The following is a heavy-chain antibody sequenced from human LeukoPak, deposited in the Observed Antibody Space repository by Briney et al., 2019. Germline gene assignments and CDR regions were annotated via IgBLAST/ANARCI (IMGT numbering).Heavy chain of an antibody. V-gene: IGHV1-3*01. D-gene: IGHD3-22*01. CDR3: ARDHDDNSGYYNGGALDL. CDR2: INAGNGNT. Sequence: ASVKVSCKASGYTFTSYAMHWVRQAPGQRLEWMGWINAGNGNTKYSQKFQGRVTITRDTSASTAYMELSSLRSEDTAVYYCARDHDDNSGYYNGGALDLWGQGTMVTVSS. CDR1: GYTFTSYA. J-gene: IGHJ3*01.